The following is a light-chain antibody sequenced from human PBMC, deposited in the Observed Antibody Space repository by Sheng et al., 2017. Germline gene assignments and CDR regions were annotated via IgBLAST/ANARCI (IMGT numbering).Light chain of an antibody. CDR1: QDINNY. Sequence: DIQMTQSPSSLSASVGDRVTITCQASQDINNYLNWYQQKPGKAPKLLIYDASNLETGVPSRFSGSGSGTDFTFTISSLQPEDVATYYCQHFDNLPPCTFGPGTEXGDQT. V-gene: IGKV1-33*01. J-gene: IGKJ2*02. CDR2: DAS. CDR3: QHFDNLPPCT.